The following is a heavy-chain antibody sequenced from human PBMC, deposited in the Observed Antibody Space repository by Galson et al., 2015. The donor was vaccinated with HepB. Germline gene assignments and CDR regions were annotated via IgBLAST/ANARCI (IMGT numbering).Heavy chain of an antibody. V-gene: IGHV1-18*04. CDR3: ATDGQQNRFVRVRGWFNP. CDR2: ISVYNGNT. D-gene: IGHD1-14*01. Sequence: SVKVSCKASGYTFTSYGFNWVRQAPGKGLEWMGWISVYNGNTNYAQKFQGRVTMATDSSTSTAYMQLRSLRSDDTAVYYCATDGQQNRFVRVRGWFNPWGQGTLVTVSS. CDR1: GYTFTSYG. J-gene: IGHJ5*02.